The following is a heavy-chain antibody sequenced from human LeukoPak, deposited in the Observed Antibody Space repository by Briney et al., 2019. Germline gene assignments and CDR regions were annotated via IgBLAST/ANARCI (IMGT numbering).Heavy chain of an antibody. J-gene: IGHJ6*03. Sequence: SETLSLTCTVSGGSISSYYWSWIRQPAGKGLEWIGRIYTSGSTNYNPSLKSRVAMSVDTSKNQFSLKLSSVTAADTAVYYCAREGRDCGGDCGHYYYYYMDVWGKGTTVTVSS. V-gene: IGHV4-4*07. D-gene: IGHD2-21*02. CDR3: AREGRDCGGDCGHYYYYYMDV. CDR1: GGSISSYY. CDR2: IYTSGST.